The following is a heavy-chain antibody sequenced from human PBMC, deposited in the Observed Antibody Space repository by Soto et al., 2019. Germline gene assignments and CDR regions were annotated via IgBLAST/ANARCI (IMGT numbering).Heavy chain of an antibody. CDR3: ARASSGYGVDDY. CDR2: IIPIFGTA. J-gene: IGHJ4*02. CDR1: GCTFSSYA. Sequence: ASVKVSCKACGCTFSSYAISWVRQAPGQGLEWMGGIIPIFGTANYAQKFQGRVTITADESTSTAYMELSSLRSEDTAVYYCARASSGYGVDDYWGQGTLVTVSS. V-gene: IGHV1-69*13. D-gene: IGHD4-17*01.